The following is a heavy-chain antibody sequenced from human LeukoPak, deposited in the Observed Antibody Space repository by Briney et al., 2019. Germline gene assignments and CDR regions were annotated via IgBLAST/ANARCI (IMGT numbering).Heavy chain of an antibody. J-gene: IGHJ2*01. CDR3: ARVSSSWYQDWYFDL. CDR2: IKQDGSEK. V-gene: IGHV3-7*03. CDR1: GFTFSNYW. D-gene: IGHD6-13*01. Sequence: GGSLRLSCAASGFTFSNYWMNWIRQAPGKGLEWVANIKQDGSEKYYVDSVRGRFTISRDNAKNSLYLQMNSLRAEDTAVYYCARVSSSWYQDWYFDLWGRGTLVTVSS.